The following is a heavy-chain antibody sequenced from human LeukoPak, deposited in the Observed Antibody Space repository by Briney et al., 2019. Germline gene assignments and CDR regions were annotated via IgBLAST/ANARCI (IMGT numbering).Heavy chain of an antibody. CDR2: ISGSGGIT. Sequence: GGTLRLSCTASGFTFSSYGMSWVRQAPGKGLEWVSAISGSGGITSYADSVKGRFTISRDNSKNTLYLQMNSLRAEDTAVYYCAKGDTTWELPHDYWGQGTLVTVSS. D-gene: IGHD1-26*01. CDR3: AKGDTTWELPHDY. J-gene: IGHJ4*02. CDR1: GFTFSSYG. V-gene: IGHV3-23*01.